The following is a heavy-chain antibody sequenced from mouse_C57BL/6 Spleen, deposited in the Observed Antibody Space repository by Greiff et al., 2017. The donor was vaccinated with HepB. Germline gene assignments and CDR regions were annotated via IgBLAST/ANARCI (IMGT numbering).Heavy chain of an antibody. J-gene: IGHJ4*01. D-gene: IGHD2-12*01. Sequence: VQLQQSGAELARPGASVKLSCKASGYTFTSYGISWVKQRTGQGLEWIGEIYTRSGNTYYNEKFKGKATLTAEKSSSTAYMELRSLTSVDSAVYFCARGVIYCYDRDYAMDYWAQGTSVTVSS. CDR1: GYTFTSYG. V-gene: IGHV1-81*01. CDR3: ARGVIYCYDRDYAMDY. CDR2: IYTRSGNT.